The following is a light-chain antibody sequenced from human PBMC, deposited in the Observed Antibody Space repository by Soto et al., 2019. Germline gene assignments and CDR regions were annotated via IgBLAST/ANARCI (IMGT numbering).Light chain of an antibody. CDR2: DAS. CDR3: LQRNTWPWT. Sequence: EIVLTQSPGTLSLSPGERATLSCRASQSVSSHLAWYQQKPGQAPRLLIYDASNRATGFPARFSGSGSGTDFSLTISSLEPEDFAVYHCLQRNTWPWTCGPGSKVEIK. CDR1: QSVSSH. J-gene: IGKJ1*01. V-gene: IGKV3-11*01.